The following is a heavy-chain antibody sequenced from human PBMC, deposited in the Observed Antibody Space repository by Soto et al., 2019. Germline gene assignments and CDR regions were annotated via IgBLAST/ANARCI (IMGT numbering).Heavy chain of an antibody. CDR1: GFTFDDYA. V-gene: IGHV3-9*01. J-gene: IGHJ4*02. D-gene: IGHD5-12*01. Sequence: EVHLVESGGGLVPPGRFLTLSCAASGFTFDDYAMHWVRQRPGKGLEAVSGISWNSGRIEYADSVKGRFTISRDNAKNSLYLQMNSLRAEDTAFYYCARGLGGYDPGRLDSWGQGTLVTVSS. CDR3: ARGLGGYDPGRLDS. CDR2: ISWNSGRI.